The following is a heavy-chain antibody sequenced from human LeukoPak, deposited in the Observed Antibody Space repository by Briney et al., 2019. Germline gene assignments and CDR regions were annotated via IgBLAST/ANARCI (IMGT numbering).Heavy chain of an antibody. Sequence: ASVKVSCRASGYTFTAYYMHWVRHAPGQGLEWMGWIDLNSGGTNYAQKFQGRVTMNRDTSISTAYMELSRLKSDDTAVYYCARSPGYCNSASCYGWFDPWGQGTLVTVSS. CDR1: GYTFTAYY. J-gene: IGHJ5*02. CDR3: ARSPGYCNSASCYGWFDP. D-gene: IGHD2-2*01. V-gene: IGHV1-2*02. CDR2: IDLNSGGT.